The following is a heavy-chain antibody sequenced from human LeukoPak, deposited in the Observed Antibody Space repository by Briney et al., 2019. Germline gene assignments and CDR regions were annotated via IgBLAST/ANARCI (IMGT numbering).Heavy chain of an antibody. D-gene: IGHD2-21*01. Sequence: SETLSLTCAVYGGSFSGYYWSWIRQPPGKGLEWIGEINHSGSTNYNPSLKSRVTISVETSKNQFSLKLSSLTAADTAVYYCARRDFDPFDYWGQGTLVTVSS. CDR3: ARRDFDPFDY. V-gene: IGHV4-34*01. CDR1: GGSFSGYY. J-gene: IGHJ4*02. CDR2: INHSGST.